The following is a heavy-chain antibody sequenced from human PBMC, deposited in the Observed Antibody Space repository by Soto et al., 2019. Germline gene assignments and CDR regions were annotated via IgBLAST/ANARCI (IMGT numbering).Heavy chain of an antibody. Sequence: SVKVSCKASGGTFSSYAISWVRQAPGQGLEWMGGIIPIFGTANYAQKFQGRVTITADESTSTAYMELSSLRSEDTAVYHCARVGTATDGMDVWGQGTTVTVSS. CDR3: ARVGTATDGMDV. CDR2: IIPIFGTA. V-gene: IGHV1-69*13. CDR1: GGTFSSYA. J-gene: IGHJ6*02. D-gene: IGHD2-21*02.